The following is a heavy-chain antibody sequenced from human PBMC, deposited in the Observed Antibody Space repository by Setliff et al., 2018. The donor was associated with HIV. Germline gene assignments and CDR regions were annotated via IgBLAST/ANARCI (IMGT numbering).Heavy chain of an antibody. V-gene: IGHV4-38-2*02. CDR2: MHHSGST. J-gene: IGHJ3*01. CDR1: GYSISSGYF. D-gene: IGHD5-12*01. Sequence: SETLSLTCVVSGYSISSGYFWGWIRQPPGEGLEWIGNMHHSGSTYYNPSLKSRVTMSVDTSKNQFSLKLTSVTAADTAVYYCAREWLQHTGDDAFDVWGQGTMVTVSS. CDR3: AREWLQHTGDDAFDV.